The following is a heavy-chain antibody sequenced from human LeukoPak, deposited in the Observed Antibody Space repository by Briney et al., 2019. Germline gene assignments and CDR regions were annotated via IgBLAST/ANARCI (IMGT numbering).Heavy chain of an antibody. V-gene: IGHV1-24*01. CDR2: FDPEDGET. CDR3: ATALPDSSGWYRY. CDR1: GYTLTELS. D-gene: IGHD6-19*01. J-gene: IGHJ4*02. Sequence: ASVKVSCKVSGYTLTELSMHWVRQAPGKGLEWMGGFDPEDGETIYAQKFQGRVTMIEDTSTDTAYMELSSLRSEDTAVYYCATALPDSSGWYRYWGQGTLVTVSS.